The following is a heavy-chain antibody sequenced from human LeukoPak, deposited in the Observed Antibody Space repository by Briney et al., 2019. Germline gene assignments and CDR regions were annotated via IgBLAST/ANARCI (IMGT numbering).Heavy chain of an antibody. CDR2: IIPIFGTA. D-gene: IGHD3-10*01. V-gene: IGHV1-69*05. CDR3: ARDLSPHLWFGISRLAY. Sequence: SVKVSCKASGGTFSSYAISWVRQAPGQGLEWMGRIIPIFGTADYAQKFQGRVTITTDESTSTAYMELSSLRSEDTAVYYCARDLSPHLWFGISRLAYWGQGTLVTVSS. CDR1: GGTFSSYA. J-gene: IGHJ4*02.